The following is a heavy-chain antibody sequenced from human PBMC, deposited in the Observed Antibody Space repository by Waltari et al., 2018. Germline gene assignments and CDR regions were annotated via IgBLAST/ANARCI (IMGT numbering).Heavy chain of an antibody. CDR2: INHSGST. J-gene: IGHJ4*02. CDR3: ARGRYGSGSYCNY. Sequence: QVQLQQWGAGLLKPSETLSLTCAVYGGSFSGYYWSWIRQPPGKGLEWIGEINHSGSTNYNPSLTSRVTISVDTSKNQFSLKLSSVAAADTAVYYCARGRYGSGSYCNYWGQGTLVTVSS. D-gene: IGHD3-10*01. CDR1: GGSFSGYY. V-gene: IGHV4-34*01.